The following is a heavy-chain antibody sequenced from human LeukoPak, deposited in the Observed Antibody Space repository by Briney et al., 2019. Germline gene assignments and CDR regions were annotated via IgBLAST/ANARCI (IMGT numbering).Heavy chain of an antibody. V-gene: IGHV4-34*01. CDR3: ARAGYSYGYPPKEAYNWFDP. J-gene: IGHJ5*02. CDR1: GGSFSGYY. D-gene: IGHD5-18*01. Sequence: LKPSETLSLTCAVYGGSFSGYYWSWIRQPPGKGLEWIGEINHSGSTNYNPSLKSRVTISVDTSKNQFSLKQSSVTAADTAVYYCARAGYSYGYPPKEAYNWFDPWGQGTLVTVSS. CDR2: INHSGST.